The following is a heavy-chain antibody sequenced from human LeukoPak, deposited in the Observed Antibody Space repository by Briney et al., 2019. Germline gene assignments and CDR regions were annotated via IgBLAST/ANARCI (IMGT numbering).Heavy chain of an antibody. V-gene: IGHV4-39*01. CDR1: GGSISSSSYY. J-gene: IGHJ4*02. CDR3: ARHSSVWYRGMNFDY. CDR2: IYYSGST. D-gene: IGHD6-19*01. Sequence: PSETLSLTCTVSGGSISSSSYYWGWIRQPPGKGLEWIGSIYYSGSTYYNPSLKSRVTISVDTSKNQFSLKLSSVTAADTAVYYCARHSSVWYRGMNFDYWGQGTLVTVSS.